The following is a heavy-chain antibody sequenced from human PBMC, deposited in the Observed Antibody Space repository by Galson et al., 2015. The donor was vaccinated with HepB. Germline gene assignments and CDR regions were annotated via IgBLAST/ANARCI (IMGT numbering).Heavy chain of an antibody. CDR2: INPNSGGT. J-gene: IGHJ4*02. V-gene: IGHV1-2*06. Sequence: SVKVSCKASGYTFTGYYMHWVRQAPGQGLEWMGRINPNSGGTNYAQKFQGRVTMTRDTSISTAYMELSRLRSDDTAVYYCAREGYYYDSSGPYDYWGQGTLVTVSS. CDR3: AREGYYYDSSGPYDY. CDR1: GYTFTGYY. D-gene: IGHD3-22*01.